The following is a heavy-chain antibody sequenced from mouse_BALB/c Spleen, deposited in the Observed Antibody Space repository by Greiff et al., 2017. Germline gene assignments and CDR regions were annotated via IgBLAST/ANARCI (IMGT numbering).Heavy chain of an antibody. D-gene: IGHD1-2*01. Sequence: EVHLVESGGDLVKPGGSLKLSCAASGFTFSSYGMSWVRQTPDKRLEWVATISSGGSYTYYPDSVKGRFTISRDNAKNTLYLQMSSLKSEDTAMYYCARHITTDKYYAMDYWGQGTSVTVSS. CDR1: GFTFSSYG. J-gene: IGHJ4*01. CDR3: ARHITTDKYYAMDY. CDR2: ISSGGSYT. V-gene: IGHV5-6*01.